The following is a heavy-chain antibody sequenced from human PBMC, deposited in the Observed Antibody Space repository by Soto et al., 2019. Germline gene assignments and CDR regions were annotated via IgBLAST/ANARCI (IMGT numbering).Heavy chain of an antibody. V-gene: IGHV1-18*01. J-gene: IGHJ4*01. D-gene: IGHD3-3*01. CDR2: VTAYNDNV. Sequence: QIQLVQSGAEVKKPGASVKVSCKVSGYKFTSYGINWVRQAPGQGLEWMGWVTAYNDNVKYAEKFQGRVTMTADTATSTAYMEVGDLRPDDPAVFYSARYDFWSGYAQDHWGNGTVVSVAS. CDR1: GYKFTSYG. CDR3: ARYDFWSGYAQDH.